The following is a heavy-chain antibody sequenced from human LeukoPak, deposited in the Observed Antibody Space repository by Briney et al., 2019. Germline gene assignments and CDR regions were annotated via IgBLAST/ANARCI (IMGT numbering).Heavy chain of an antibody. Sequence: SETLSLTCTVSGGSISSYYWSWIRQPPGKGLEWIGYIYTSGSTNYNPSLKSRVTISVDTSKNQFSLKLSSVTAAYTAVYYCARQTGGYMDVWGKGTTVTVSS. D-gene: IGHD3-10*01. V-gene: IGHV4-4*09. CDR1: GGSISSYY. J-gene: IGHJ6*03. CDR3: ARQTGGYMDV. CDR2: IYTSGST.